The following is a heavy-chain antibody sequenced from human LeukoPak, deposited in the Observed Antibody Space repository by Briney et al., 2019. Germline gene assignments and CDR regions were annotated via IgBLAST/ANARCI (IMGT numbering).Heavy chain of an antibody. Sequence: SGGSLRLSCAASGFTFSSYWMSWVRQAPGKGLEWVANIKQDGSEKYYVDSVKGRFTISRDNAKNSLYLQMNSLRAEDTAVYYCARDPPPYYYDSSGYSDAFDIWGQGTMVTVSS. D-gene: IGHD3-22*01. V-gene: IGHV3-7*03. CDR3: ARDPPPYYYDSSGYSDAFDI. CDR2: IKQDGSEK. J-gene: IGHJ3*02. CDR1: GFTFSSYW.